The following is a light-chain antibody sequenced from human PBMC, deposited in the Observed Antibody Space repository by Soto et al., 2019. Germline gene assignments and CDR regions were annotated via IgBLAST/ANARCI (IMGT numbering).Light chain of an antibody. CDR2: DAS. CDR3: QQRSDWPLT. V-gene: IGKV3-11*01. J-gene: IGKJ1*01. Sequence: EIVLTQSPATLSLSPGERATLSCRASQSVSSYFAWYQQKPGQAPRLLIYDASNRATGIPPRFSGSGSGTDFTLTISSLEPEDFAVYYCQQRSDWPLTFGQGTKVDIK. CDR1: QSVSSY.